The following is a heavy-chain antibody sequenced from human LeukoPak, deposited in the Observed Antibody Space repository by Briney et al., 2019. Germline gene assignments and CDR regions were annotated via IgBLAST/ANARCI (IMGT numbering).Heavy chain of an antibody. J-gene: IGHJ5*02. Sequence: PGGSLRLSCAASGFTFSSYAMSWVRQAPGKGLEWVSAISGSGGSTYYADSVKGRFTISRDNSKNTLYLQTNSLRAEDTAVYYCAKALGLAAAGSWFDPWGQGTLVTVSS. CDR3: AKALGLAAAGSWFDP. CDR1: GFTFSSYA. CDR2: ISGSGGST. D-gene: IGHD6-13*01. V-gene: IGHV3-23*01.